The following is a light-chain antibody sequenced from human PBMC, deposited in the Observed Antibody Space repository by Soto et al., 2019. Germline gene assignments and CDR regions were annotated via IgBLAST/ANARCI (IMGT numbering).Light chain of an antibody. J-gene: IGKJ1*01. CDR2: GAS. CDR3: QQYGSSPWT. V-gene: IGKV3-20*01. CDR1: QSVSSTY. Sequence: EIVLTQSPGTLSLSPGERATLSCRASQSVSSTYLAWYQQKPGQAPRLLIYGASSRPPGIPDRFSGSGSGTDFTLTISRLEPEDFAVYYCQQYGSSPWTFGQGTKVDIK.